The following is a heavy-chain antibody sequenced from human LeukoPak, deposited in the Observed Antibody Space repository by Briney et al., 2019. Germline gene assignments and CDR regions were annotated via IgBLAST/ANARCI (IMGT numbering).Heavy chain of an antibody. CDR3: ARASRNYYDSSGYLPAFAFDI. CDR2: IYYSGST. D-gene: IGHD3-22*01. CDR1: GGSISSYY. J-gene: IGHJ3*02. Sequence: SETLSLTCTVSGGSISSYYWSWIRQPPGKGLEWIGYIYYSGSTNYNPSLKSRVTISVDTSKNQFSLKLSSVTAADTAVYYCARASRNYYDSSGYLPAFAFDIWGQGTMVTVSS. V-gene: IGHV4-59*01.